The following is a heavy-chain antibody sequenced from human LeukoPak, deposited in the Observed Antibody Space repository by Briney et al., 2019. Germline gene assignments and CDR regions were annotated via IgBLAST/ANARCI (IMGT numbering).Heavy chain of an antibody. CDR1: GGSISSYY. D-gene: IGHD1-26*01. J-gene: IGHJ4*02. CDR2: IYYSGST. Sequence: SETLSLTCTVSGGSISSYYWSWIRQPPGKGLEWVGYIYYSGSTNYNPSLKRRVTISVNKSKKKFSLKLSSVTAADTAVYYCARSRGSLTPFDYWGQGTLVTVSS. V-gene: IGHV4-59*01. CDR3: ARSRGSLTPFDY.